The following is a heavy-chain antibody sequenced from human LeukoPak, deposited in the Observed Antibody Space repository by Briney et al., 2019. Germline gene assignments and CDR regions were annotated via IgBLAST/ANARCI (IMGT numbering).Heavy chain of an antibody. J-gene: IGHJ4*02. CDR2: ISGSGGST. CDR1: GFTFSSYA. V-gene: IGHV3-23*01. CDR3: AKDRLVRGVMRSPAF. D-gene: IGHD3-10*01. Sequence: PGRSLRLSCAASGFTFSSYAMSWVRQAPGKGLEWVSAISGSGGSTYYADSVKGRFTISRDNSKNTLYLQMNSLRAEDTAVYYCAKDRLVRGVMRSPAFWGQGTLVTVSS.